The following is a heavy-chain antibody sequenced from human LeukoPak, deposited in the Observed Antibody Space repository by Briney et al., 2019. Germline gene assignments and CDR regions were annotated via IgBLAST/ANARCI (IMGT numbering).Heavy chain of an antibody. D-gene: IGHD3-3*01. CDR3: ARGAKTYYDFWSGYSYYYYYMDV. CDR1: GFTFDDYG. CDR2: INWNGGST. Sequence: PGGSLRLSCAASGFTFDDYGMSWVRQAPGKGLEWVSGINWNGGSTGYADSVKGRFTISRDNAKNSLYLQMNSLRAEDTALYYCARGAKTYYDFWSGYSYYYYYMDVWAKGPRSPSP. V-gene: IGHV3-20*04. J-gene: IGHJ6*03.